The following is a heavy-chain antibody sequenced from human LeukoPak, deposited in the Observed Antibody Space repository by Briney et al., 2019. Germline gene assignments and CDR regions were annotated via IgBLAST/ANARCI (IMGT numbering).Heavy chain of an antibody. CDR2: IWYDGSNK. V-gene: IGHV3-33*01. CDR3: ARRGITRGNKDY. Sequence: GGSLRLSCAASGFTFSSYGMHWVRQAPGKGLEWVAVIWYDGSNKYYADSVKGRFTISRDNSKNTLYLQMNSPRSDDTAVYYCARRGITRGNKDYWGQGTLVTVSS. J-gene: IGHJ4*02. D-gene: IGHD3-16*01. CDR1: GFTFSSYG.